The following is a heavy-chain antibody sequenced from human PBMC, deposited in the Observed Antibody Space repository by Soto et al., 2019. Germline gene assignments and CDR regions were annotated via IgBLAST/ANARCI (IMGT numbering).Heavy chain of an antibody. Sequence: LVQSGSQVKKPGASVKVSCRASEYTFTSYLLHWVRQAPGQGLEWMGVIDPNGGHTNYAQNCQSRGAMTRDTSTKPAYMDLSGRTSGDTAVYFCAKDGDLCMAGRLRTEYNWLDSWGQGTLVTVSS. CDR3: AKDGDLCMAGRLRTEYNWLDS. CDR2: IDPNGGHT. CDR1: EYTFTSYL. V-gene: IGHV1-46*01. D-gene: IGHD3-10*01. J-gene: IGHJ5*01.